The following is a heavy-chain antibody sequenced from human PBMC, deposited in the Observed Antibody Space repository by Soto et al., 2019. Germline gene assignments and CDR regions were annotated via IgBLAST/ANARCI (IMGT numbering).Heavy chain of an antibody. CDR3: AKRHCSGTSCYHFDY. V-gene: IGHV3-23*01. CDR1: GFTFNNYA. Sequence: HPGGSLRLSCVASGFTFNNYAMSWVRQAPGKGLEWVSRISDSGSSTYHADSVKGRFTISRDNSKNTLYMQMNSLRAEDTSGYYCAKRHCSGTSCYHFDYWGQGT. D-gene: IGHD2-2*01. CDR2: ISDSGSST. J-gene: IGHJ4*02.